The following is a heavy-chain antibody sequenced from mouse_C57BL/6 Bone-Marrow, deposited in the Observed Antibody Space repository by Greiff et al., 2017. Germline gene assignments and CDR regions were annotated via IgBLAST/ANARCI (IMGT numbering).Heavy chain of an antibody. CDR3: AREGGQLRSRLFAY. Sequence: VMLVESGAELARPGASVKLSCKASGYTFTSYGISWVKQSTGQGLAWIGEIYPRSGNTYYTEKFKGKATLTADKSSSTAYMELRSLTSEDSAVYFCAREGGQLRSRLFAYWGQGTLVTGSA. J-gene: IGHJ3*01. V-gene: IGHV1-81*01. CDR1: GYTFTSYG. CDR2: IYPRSGNT. D-gene: IGHD3-2*02.